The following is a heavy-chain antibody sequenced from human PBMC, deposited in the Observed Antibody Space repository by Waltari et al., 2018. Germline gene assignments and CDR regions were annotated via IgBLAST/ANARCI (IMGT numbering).Heavy chain of an antibody. J-gene: IGHJ4*02. CDR2: TYYRSKWYN. CDR3: VRGFLRSGFDS. Sequence: QVQLQQSGPGLVQPSQSLSLTCGISGDRVSGNNVAWTGIRQTPSRGPEWLGRTYYRSKWYNDYAVSMKSRITIKPDASKNQFSLQVNSVTPEDTAVYYCVRGFLRSGFDSWGQGTLVTVSS. D-gene: IGHD6-25*01. CDR1: GDRVSGNNVA. V-gene: IGHV6-1*01.